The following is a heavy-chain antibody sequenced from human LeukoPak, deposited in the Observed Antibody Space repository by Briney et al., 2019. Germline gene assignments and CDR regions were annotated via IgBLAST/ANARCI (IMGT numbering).Heavy chain of an antibody. CDR2: INTGDGNT. J-gene: IGHJ4*02. CDR3: ARDQGSGSPVLSPDY. CDR1: GYTFTDYA. D-gene: IGHD1-26*01. V-gene: IGHV1-3*04. Sequence: ASVKVSCKASGYTFTDYAMHWVRQAPGQRLEWMGWINTGDGNTKYSQNFQDRVTITRDTSVSTAYMELSSLRSEDTAVYYCARDQGSGSPVLSPDYWGQGTLVTVSS.